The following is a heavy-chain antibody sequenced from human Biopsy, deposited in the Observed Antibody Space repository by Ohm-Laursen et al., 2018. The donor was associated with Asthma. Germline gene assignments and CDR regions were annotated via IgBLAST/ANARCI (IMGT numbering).Heavy chain of an antibody. CDR1: GFSFSNFA. D-gene: IGHD1-1*01. CDR2: ISKDASTQ. V-gene: IGHV3-30*01. Sequence: SLRLSCAAPGFSFSNFAIHWVRQAPGKGLEWVGAISKDASTQDYADSVKGRFTMARDNSKNTLDLQMNSLREEDTAVYYCVRDGTDDAFDIWGQGTVVSVSS. J-gene: IGHJ3*02. CDR3: VRDGTDDAFDI.